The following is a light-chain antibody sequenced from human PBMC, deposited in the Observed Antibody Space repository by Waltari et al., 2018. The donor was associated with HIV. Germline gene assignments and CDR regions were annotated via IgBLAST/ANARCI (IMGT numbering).Light chain of an antibody. CDR3: MQTLETPLT. J-gene: IGKJ4*01. CDR2: LGS. Sequence: DIAMNQSPLSLPVTPGEPASISCTSSQSLLKTNGYIHLDWYLQRPGQSPQLLIYLGSNRASGVPDRFSASASATDFTLQISRVEAEDVGIYYCMQTLETPLTFGGGTKVEI. CDR1: QSLLKTNGYIH. V-gene: IGKV2-28*01.